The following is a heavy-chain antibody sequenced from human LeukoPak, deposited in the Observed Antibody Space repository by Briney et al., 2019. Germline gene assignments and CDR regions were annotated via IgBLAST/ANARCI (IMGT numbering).Heavy chain of an antibody. CDR2: INHSGST. J-gene: IGHJ6*02. CDR3: ARAPYYGMDV. CDR1: GGSFSGYY. V-gene: IGHV4-34*01. Sequence: SETLSLTCAVYGGSFSGYYWSWIRQPPGKGLEWIGEINHSGSTNYNPSLKSRVTISVDTSKNQFSLKLSSVTAADTAVYYCARAPYYGMDVWGQGTLVTVSS.